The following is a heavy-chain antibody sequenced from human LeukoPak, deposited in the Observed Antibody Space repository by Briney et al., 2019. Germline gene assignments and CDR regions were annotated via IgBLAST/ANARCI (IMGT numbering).Heavy chain of an antibody. Sequence: GASVKVSCKASGYTFTGYYMHWVRQAPGQGLEWMGWINPNSGGTNYAQKFQGRVTMTRDTSISTAYMELSRLRSDDTAVYYCARLPTYQNTYYDFWSGYYIPQTDYWGQGTLVTVSS. V-gene: IGHV1-2*02. CDR3: ARLPTYQNTYYDFWSGYYIPQTDY. CDR1: GYTFTGYY. CDR2: INPNSGGT. D-gene: IGHD3-3*01. J-gene: IGHJ4*02.